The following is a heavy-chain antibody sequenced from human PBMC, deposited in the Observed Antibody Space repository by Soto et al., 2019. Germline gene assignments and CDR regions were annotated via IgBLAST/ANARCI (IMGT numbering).Heavy chain of an antibody. J-gene: IGHJ4*02. CDR1: GFTLRDYW. V-gene: IGHV3-74*01. CDR2: INSDGSST. D-gene: IGHD6-19*01. CDR3: ARDPAPSGWYDY. Sequence: GGSLRLSCAASGFTLRDYWMHWVRQAPGKGLVWVSRINSDGSSTTYADSVKGRFIISRDSAKNTLYLQMNSLRAEDTALYYCARDPAPSGWYDYWGQGTQVTVSS.